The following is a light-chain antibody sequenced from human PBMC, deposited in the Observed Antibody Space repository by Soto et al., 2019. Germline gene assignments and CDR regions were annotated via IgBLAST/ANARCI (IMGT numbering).Light chain of an antibody. J-gene: IGKJ4*01. CDR3: QQRSSWPPLT. CDR1: QSVSSS. CDR2: DAS. V-gene: IGKV3-11*01. Sequence: EIVMTQSPATLSVSPGERASLSRRASQSVSSSLSWHQQKPGQAPRPPTYDASNRATAIPARFSGSGSGTDFTLTISSLEPEDFAVYYSQQRSSWPPLTLGGGTKVDIK.